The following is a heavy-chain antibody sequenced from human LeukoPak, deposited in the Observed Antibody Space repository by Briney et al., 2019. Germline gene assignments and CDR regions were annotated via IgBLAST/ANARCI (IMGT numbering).Heavy chain of an antibody. CDR3: AKITIFGVAKGPMDV. J-gene: IGHJ6*03. V-gene: IGHV3-23*01. CDR2: ISGSGGST. D-gene: IGHD3-3*01. CDR1: GFTFSSYA. Sequence: PGGSLRLSCTASGFTFSSYAMSWVRQAPGKGLEWVSAISGSGGSTYYADSVKGRFTISRDNSKNTLYLQMNSLRAEDTAVYYCAKITIFGVAKGPMDVWGKGTTVTVSS.